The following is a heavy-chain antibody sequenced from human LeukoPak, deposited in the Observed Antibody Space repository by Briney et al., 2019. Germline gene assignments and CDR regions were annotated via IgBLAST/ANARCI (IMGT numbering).Heavy chain of an antibody. CDR1: RFTLSSYW. CDR2: TNYDGSYT. J-gene: IGHJ4*02. CDR3: ARTYSSSGDFDS. Sequence: GGSLRLSCVASRFTLSSYWMNWVRQAPGKGLVWVTRTNYDGSYTDYADSVKGRFIISRDNAKNTLYLQMNSLRVEDTAVYYCARTYSSSGDFDSWGQGTLVTVSS. D-gene: IGHD6-13*01. V-gene: IGHV3-74*01.